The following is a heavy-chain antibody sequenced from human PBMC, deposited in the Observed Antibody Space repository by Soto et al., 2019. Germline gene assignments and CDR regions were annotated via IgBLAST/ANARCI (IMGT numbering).Heavy chain of an antibody. CDR2: MYSSGSS. D-gene: IGHD2-15*01. CDR1: YVSITSYK. CDR3: AREWSAFDC. J-gene: IGHJ5*01. V-gene: IGHV4-59*01. Sequence: SETLSLTCAVSYVSITSYKWSWRRPSPGKGLERIGYMYSSGSSRYNPSLKSRVTISVDTSKNQSSMKVSSATAADTAVYYCAREWSAFDCWGQGILVTVSS.